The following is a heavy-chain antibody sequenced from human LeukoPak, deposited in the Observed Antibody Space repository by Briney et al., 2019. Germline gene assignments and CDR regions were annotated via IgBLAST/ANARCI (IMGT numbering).Heavy chain of an antibody. CDR1: GGSLSSSSYY. Sequence: PSETLSLTCTVSGGSLSSSSYYWGWIRQPPGTGLEWIGSIYYSGSTYYNPSLQSRVTISVDTSKNQLSLKLSSVTAADTAVYYCARLDSGTYSPIDYWGEGTRVSVSS. V-gene: IGHV4-39*01. D-gene: IGHD3-10*01. J-gene: IGHJ4*02. CDR3: ARLDSGTYSPIDY. CDR2: IYYSGST.